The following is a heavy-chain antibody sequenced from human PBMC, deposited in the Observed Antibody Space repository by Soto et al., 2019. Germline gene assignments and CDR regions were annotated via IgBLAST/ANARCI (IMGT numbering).Heavy chain of an antibody. CDR3: AIDAYCGGDCYSGEVVTGSHWFDP. D-gene: IGHD2-21*02. CDR2: IIPIFGTA. J-gene: IGHJ5*02. CDR1: GGTFSSYA. V-gene: IGHV1-69*01. Sequence: QVQLVQSGAEVKKPGSSVKVSCKASGGTFSSYAISWVRQAPGQGLEWMGGIIPIFGTANYAQKFQGRVTITADESTSTAYMELSSLRSEDTAVEYCAIDAYCGGDCYSGEVVTGSHWFDPWGQGTLVTVSS.